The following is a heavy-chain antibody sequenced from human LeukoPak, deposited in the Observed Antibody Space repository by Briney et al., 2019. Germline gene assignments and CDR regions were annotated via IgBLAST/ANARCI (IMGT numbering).Heavy chain of an antibody. V-gene: IGHV4-31*03. CDR2: IYYSGST. J-gene: IGHJ6*02. CDR1: GGSISSGGYY. Sequence: SETLSLTCTVSGGSISSGGYYWSWIRQHPGKGLEWIGYIYYSGSTYYNPSLKSRVTISVDTSKNQFSLKLGSVTAADTAVYYCAREYARGFYGMDVWGQGTTVTVSS. D-gene: IGHD2-2*01. CDR3: AREYARGFYGMDV.